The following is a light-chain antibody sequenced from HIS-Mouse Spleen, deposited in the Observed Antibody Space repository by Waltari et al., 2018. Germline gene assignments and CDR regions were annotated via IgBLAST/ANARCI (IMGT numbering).Light chain of an antibody. CDR1: SSDVGSYNL. J-gene: IGLJ3*02. V-gene: IGLV2-23*01. Sequence: QSALTQPPSVSGSPGQSVTIPCTGTSSDVGSYNLVSWYQQHPGKAPKLMIDEGSKRPSGVSNRFSGSKSGNTASLTISGLQAEDEADYYCCSYAGSSTWVFGGGTKLTVL. CDR2: EGS. CDR3: CSYAGSSTWV.